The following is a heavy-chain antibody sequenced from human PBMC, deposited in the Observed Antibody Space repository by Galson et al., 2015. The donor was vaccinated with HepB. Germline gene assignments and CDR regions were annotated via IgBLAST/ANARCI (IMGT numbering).Heavy chain of an antibody. CDR3: ARVSGYDFHYGIDV. D-gene: IGHD5-12*01. CDR1: GYTFTSSG. J-gene: IGHJ6*02. V-gene: IGHV1-18*01. CDR2: ISTYNGNT. Sequence: SVKVSCRASGYTFTSSGITWVRQAPGQGLEWMGWISTYNGNTNYAQKFQGRVTMTTDTSTSTAYMELRSLRSDDTAVYYCARVSGYDFHYGIDVWGQGTTVTVSS.